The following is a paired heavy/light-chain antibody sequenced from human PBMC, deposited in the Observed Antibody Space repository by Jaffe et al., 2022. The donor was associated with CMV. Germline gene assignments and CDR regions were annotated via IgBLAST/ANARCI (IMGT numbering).Light chain of an antibody. V-gene: IGKV1-33*01. CDR2: DAS. CDR1: QDITNF. J-gene: IGKJ2*01. CDR3: QQYDDLPYT. Sequence: DIQMTQSPSSLSASVGDRVTITCQASQDITNFLNWYQQKPGKAPKLLIYDASYLETGVPSRFSGSGSGTDFTFTISSLQPEDIATYYCQQYDDLPYTFGQGTKLEI.
Heavy chain of an antibody. V-gene: IGHV3-23*01. CDR3: AKAGGYSSSPKVYNWFDP. D-gene: IGHD6-6*01. CDR2: VSGYGGST. CDR1: GFTFSDYG. J-gene: IGHJ5*02. Sequence: EVQLLQSGGGLVQPGGSLRLSCAASGFTFSDYGMSWVRQAPGKGLEWVSGVSGYGGSTHYADSVKGRFTISRDNSKNTLYLQMNSLRAEDTAIYYCAKAGGYSSSPKVYNWFDPWGQGTLVTVSS.